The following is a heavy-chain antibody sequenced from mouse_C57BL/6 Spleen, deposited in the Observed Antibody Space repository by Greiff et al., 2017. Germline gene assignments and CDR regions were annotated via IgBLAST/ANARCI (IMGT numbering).Heavy chain of an antibody. D-gene: IGHD1-1*01. Sequence: QVQLQQPGAELVRPGSSVKLSCKASGYTFTSYWMDWVKQRPGQGLEWIGNIYPSDSETHYNQKFKDKATLTVDKSSSTAYMQLSSLTSEDSAVYYCVKGIHYYGSSYEGLAYWGQGTLVTVSA. J-gene: IGHJ3*01. CDR2: IYPSDSET. V-gene: IGHV1-61*01. CDR3: VKGIHYYGSSYEGLAY. CDR1: GYTFTSYW.